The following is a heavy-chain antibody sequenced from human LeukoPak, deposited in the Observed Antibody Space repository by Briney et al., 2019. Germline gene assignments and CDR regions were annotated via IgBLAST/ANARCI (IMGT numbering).Heavy chain of an antibody. V-gene: IGHV3-21*01. D-gene: IGHD1-26*01. J-gene: IGHJ4*02. CDR2: ISSSSSYI. CDR3: ARVLVGATTGFDY. Sequence: GGSLRLSWAASGFTFSSYSMNWVRQAPGKGLEWVSSISSSSSYIYYADSVKGRFTISRDNAKNSLYLQMNSLRAEDTAVYYCARVLVGATTGFDYWGQGTLVTVSS. CDR1: GFTFSSYS.